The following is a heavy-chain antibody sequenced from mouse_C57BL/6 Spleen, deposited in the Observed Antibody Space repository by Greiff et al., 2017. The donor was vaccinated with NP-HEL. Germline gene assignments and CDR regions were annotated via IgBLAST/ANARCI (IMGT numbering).Heavy chain of an antibody. Sequence: VKLQESGAELVKPGASVKISCKASGYAFSSYWMNWVKQRPGKGLEWIGQIYPGDGDTNYNGKFKGKATLTADKSSSTAYMQLSSLTSEDAAVYFCARGDGYAGMDYWGQGTSVTVSS. CDR2: IYPGDGDT. D-gene: IGHD2-2*01. J-gene: IGHJ4*01. CDR3: ARGDGYAGMDY. CDR1: GYAFSSYW. V-gene: IGHV1-80*01.